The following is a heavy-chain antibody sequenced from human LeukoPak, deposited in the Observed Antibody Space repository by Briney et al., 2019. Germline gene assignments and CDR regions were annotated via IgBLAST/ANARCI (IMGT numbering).Heavy chain of an antibody. D-gene: IGHD2-2*01. V-gene: IGHV1-69*04. J-gene: IGHJ6*02. CDR3: ARDGIVVVPAAVYYYYYYGMDV. CDR1: GGTFSSYA. CDR2: IIPILGIA. Sequence: GASVKVSCKASGGTFSSYAISWVRQAPGQGLEWMGRIIPILGIANYAQKFQGRVTITADKSTSTAYMELSSLRSEDTAVYYCARDGIVVVPAAVYYYYYYGMDVWGQGTTVTVSS.